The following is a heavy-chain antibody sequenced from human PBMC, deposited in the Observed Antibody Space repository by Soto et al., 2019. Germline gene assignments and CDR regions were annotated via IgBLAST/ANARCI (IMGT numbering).Heavy chain of an antibody. J-gene: IGHJ6*02. D-gene: IGHD2-21*02. CDR3: AKEAGSGLLRYYGMDV. V-gene: IGHV3-23*01. Sequence: EVQLLESGGGLIQPGGSLRLSCAASGFTFSFYGMSWVRQTPGKGLVWVSGISGSGGSTYYADSVKGRFTISRDNSNNALYLQMNNLRAEDTAVYYCAKEAGSGLLRYYGMDVWGQGTTVTVSS. CDR2: ISGSGGST. CDR1: GFTFSFYG.